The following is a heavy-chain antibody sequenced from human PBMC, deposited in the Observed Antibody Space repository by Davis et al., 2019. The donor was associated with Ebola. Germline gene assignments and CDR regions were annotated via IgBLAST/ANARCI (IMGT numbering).Heavy chain of an antibody. D-gene: IGHD3-10*01. Sequence: LKISCAASGFTFSSYGMHWVRQAPGKGLEWVAVISYDGSNKYYADSVKGRFTISRDNSKNTLYLQMNSLRAEDTAVYYCAKDPQLLWFGELLYPNVYFDYWGQGTLVTVSS. J-gene: IGHJ4*02. CDR1: GFTFSSYG. V-gene: IGHV3-30*18. CDR2: ISYDGSNK. CDR3: AKDPQLLWFGELLYPNVYFDY.